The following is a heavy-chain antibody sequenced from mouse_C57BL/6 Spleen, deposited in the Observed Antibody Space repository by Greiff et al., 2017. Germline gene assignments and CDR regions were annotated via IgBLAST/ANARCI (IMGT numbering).Heavy chain of an antibody. V-gene: IGHV1-62-2*01. CDR1: GYTFTEYT. CDR2: FYPGSGSI. Sequence: QVQLKESGAELVKPGASVKLSCKASGYTFTEYTIHWVKQRSGQGLEWLGWFYPGSGSIKYNEKFKDKATLTADKSYSTVYMELSRLTSEDSAVYFCARHENYDYENYAMDYWGQGTSVTVSS. D-gene: IGHD2-4*01. CDR3: ARHENYDYENYAMDY. J-gene: IGHJ4*01.